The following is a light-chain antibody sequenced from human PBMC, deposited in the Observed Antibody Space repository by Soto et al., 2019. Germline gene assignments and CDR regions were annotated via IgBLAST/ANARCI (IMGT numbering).Light chain of an antibody. Sequence: EIVLTQSPGTLSLSPGERATLSCRASQSVSSSYLSWYQQKPGQAPRLLIYGASSRATGIPDRFSCSGSGTDFTLTISRLETEDFAVYYCQQYGSSRTSGQGTKVEIK. CDR1: QSVSSSY. J-gene: IGKJ1*01. V-gene: IGKV3-20*01. CDR2: GAS. CDR3: QQYGSSRT.